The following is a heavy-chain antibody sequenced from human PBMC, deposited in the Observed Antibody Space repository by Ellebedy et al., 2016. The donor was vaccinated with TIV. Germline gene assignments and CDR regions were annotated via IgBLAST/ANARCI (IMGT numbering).Heavy chain of an antibody. CDR3: ARLAGRIVASGRVNWFDP. J-gene: IGHJ5*02. Sequence: MPSETLSLTCSVSGGSIRSTTYYRGWIRQPPGKGLEWIGSIYYSGNTYYNPSLNSRVTISVDTSKNQFSLKVTSVTAADTAVYYCARLAGRIVASGRVNWFDPWGQGIVVTVSS. D-gene: IGHD6-13*01. CDR1: GGSIRSTTYY. CDR2: IYYSGNT. V-gene: IGHV4-39*01.